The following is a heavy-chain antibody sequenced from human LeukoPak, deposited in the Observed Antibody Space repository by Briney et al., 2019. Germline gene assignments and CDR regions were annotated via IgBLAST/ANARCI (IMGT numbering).Heavy chain of an antibody. V-gene: IGHV4-34*01. CDR3: ASRTYLNSRTDY. J-gene: IGHJ4*02. CDR2: INHSGST. Sequence: PSETLSLTCAVCGGSFSGYYWSWIRQPPGKGLEWIGEINHSGSTNYNPSLKSRVTISVDTSKNQFSLKLSSVTAADTAVYYCASRTYLNSRTDYWGQGTLVTVSS. CDR1: GGSFSGYY. D-gene: IGHD6-13*01.